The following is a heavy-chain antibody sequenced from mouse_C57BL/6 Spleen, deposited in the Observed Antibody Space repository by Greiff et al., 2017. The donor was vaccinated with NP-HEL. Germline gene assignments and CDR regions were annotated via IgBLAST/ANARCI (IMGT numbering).Heavy chain of an antibody. CDR3: ARGDYYGSSLAY. V-gene: IGHV14-2*01. CDR2: IDPEDGAT. J-gene: IGHJ3*01. CDR1: GFNITDYY. D-gene: IGHD1-1*01. Sequence: VQLQQSGAELVKPGASVKLSCTASGFNITDYYMHWVKQRTEQGLEWIGRIDPEDGATKSAPKFPGKATITADTSSNTAYLQLSSLTSEDTAVYYCARGDYYGSSLAYWGQGTLVTVSA.